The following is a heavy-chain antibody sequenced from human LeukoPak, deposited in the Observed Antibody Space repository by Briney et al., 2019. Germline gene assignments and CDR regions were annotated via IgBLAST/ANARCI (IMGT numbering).Heavy chain of an antibody. J-gene: IGHJ4*02. Sequence: GGSLRLSCAASGFTFNNAWMSWVRQAPGKGLEWVGRIKSKTDGGTTDYAAPVNGRFTISRDDSKNTLSLQMNSLKTEDTALYYCTTDGGIAAAGTLNHWGQGTLVTVSS. CDR2: IKSKTDGGTT. D-gene: IGHD6-13*01. CDR3: TTDGGIAAAGTLNH. V-gene: IGHV3-15*01. CDR1: GFTFNNAW.